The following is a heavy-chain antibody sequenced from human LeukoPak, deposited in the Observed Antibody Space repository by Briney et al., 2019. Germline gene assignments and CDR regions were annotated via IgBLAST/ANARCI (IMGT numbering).Heavy chain of an antibody. J-gene: IGHJ4*02. CDR1: VYSFTNYA. Sequence: ASVNVSYKASVYSFTNYAVKWVGQAPGQGGEGMGGIHPSSGNQTCAHGFTGRFVFSLDTSVSTTYLQISSLKAEDTAVYFCARAFQSLGGLSFPDYWGQGTLLTVSS. CDR3: ARAFQSLGGLSFPDY. D-gene: IGHD3-16*02. CDR2: IHPSSGNQ. V-gene: IGHV7-4-1*02.